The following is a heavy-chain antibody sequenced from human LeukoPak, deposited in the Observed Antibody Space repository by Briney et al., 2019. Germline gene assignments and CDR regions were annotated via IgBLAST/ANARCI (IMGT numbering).Heavy chain of an antibody. Sequence: SQTLSLTCTVSGGSISSGSYYWSWIRQPAGKGLEWIGRIYTSGSTNYNPSLKSRVTISVDTSKNQFSLKLSSVTAADTAVYYCARESDPWGQGTLVTVSS. CDR3: ARESDP. V-gene: IGHV4-61*02. CDR1: GGSISSGSYY. J-gene: IGHJ5*02. CDR2: IYTSGST.